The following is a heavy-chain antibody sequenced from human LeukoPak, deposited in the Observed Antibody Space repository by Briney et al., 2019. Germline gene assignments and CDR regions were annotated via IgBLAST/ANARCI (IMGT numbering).Heavy chain of an antibody. J-gene: IGHJ4*02. CDR3: ASEYYYDSSGYN. CDR2: ISHSGST. V-gene: IGHV4-38-2*01. Sequence: PSETLSLTCAVSGYSISSGYHWGWIRQPPGKGLEWIGSISHSGSTYYNPSLKSRVTISVDTSKNQFSLKLSSVTAADTAVYYCASEYYYDSSGYNWGQGTLVTVSS. D-gene: IGHD3-22*01. CDR1: GYSISSGYH.